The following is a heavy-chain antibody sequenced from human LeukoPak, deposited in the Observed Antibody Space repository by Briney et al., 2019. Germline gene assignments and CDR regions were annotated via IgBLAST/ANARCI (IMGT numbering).Heavy chain of an antibody. D-gene: IGHD6-19*01. J-gene: IGHJ4*02. CDR2: IRKDGSDK. CDR1: GFTFNKNG. CDR3: AKDWQWSQDY. V-gene: IGHV3-30*02. Sequence: GGSLRLSCAASGFTFNKNGMHWVRQAPGKGLEWVAYIRKDGSDKYYADSVKGRFTISRDDSKNTLYLEINSLRGDDTAEYHCAKDWQWSQDYWGQGTLVTVSS.